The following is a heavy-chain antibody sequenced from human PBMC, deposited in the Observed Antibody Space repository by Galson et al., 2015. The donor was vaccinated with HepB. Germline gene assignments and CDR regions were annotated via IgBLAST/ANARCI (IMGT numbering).Heavy chain of an antibody. CDR3: AAVTTASYSYYFGMDV. V-gene: IGHV4-34*01. Sequence: SETLSLTCAVYGVSFSGYYWSWIRQPPGKGLEWIGELDPSGNTNYNPSLKSRVSISVDTSKNQFSLKVTSVTAADTAVYYCAAVTTASYSYYFGMDVWGQGTTVTVSS. CDR2: LDPSGNT. D-gene: IGHD4-17*01. CDR1: GVSFSGYY. J-gene: IGHJ6*02.